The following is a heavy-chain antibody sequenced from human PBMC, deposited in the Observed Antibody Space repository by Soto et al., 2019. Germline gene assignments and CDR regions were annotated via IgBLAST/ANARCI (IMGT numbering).Heavy chain of an antibody. J-gene: IGHJ4*02. CDR1: GFMFSVYV. CDR2: IRGSGGST. Sequence: EVQLLESGEGLVQPGGSLRLSCAASGFMFSVYVMNWVRQAPGKGLEWVASIRGSGGSTYYADSVKGRFTISRDNSGRTLHLQMNSLRAEDTAVYYCTRLGGYSGYDSADYWGQGTLVTVSS. CDR3: TRLGGYSGYDSADY. D-gene: IGHD5-12*01. V-gene: IGHV3-23*01.